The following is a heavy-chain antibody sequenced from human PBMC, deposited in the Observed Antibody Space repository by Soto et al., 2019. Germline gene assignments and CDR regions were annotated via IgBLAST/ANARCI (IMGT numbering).Heavy chain of an antibody. CDR2: VIPSFATG. D-gene: IGHD3-10*01. Sequence: QVQLVQSGAEVKKTWSSVKVSCKASGGTFGNSAISWVRQAPGQGLEWMGGVIPSFATGNSAPEFQGRLTITADKSTTTAYMVLRSLSSEDTAVYYCAISYYGSGMYWCSGMVVRGQGTPGTVSS. J-gene: IGHJ6*02. CDR3: AISYYGSGMYWCSGMVV. V-gene: IGHV1-69*06. CDR1: GGTFGNSA.